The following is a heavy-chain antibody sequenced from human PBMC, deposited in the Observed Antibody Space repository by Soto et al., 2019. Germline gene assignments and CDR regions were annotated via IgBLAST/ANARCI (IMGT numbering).Heavy chain of an antibody. CDR2: IVVGSGNT. D-gene: IGHD3-22*01. CDR3: AAGPNYYDSSGYYLGDFQH. J-gene: IGHJ1*01. Sequence: QMQLVQSGPEVKKPGTSVKVSCKASGFTFTSSAVQWVRQARGQRLEWIGWIVVGSGNTNYAQKFQERVTITRDMSTSTAYQELSSVRSEDTAVYYCAAGPNYYDSSGYYLGDFQHWGQGTLVTVSS. V-gene: IGHV1-58*01. CDR1: GFTFTSSA.